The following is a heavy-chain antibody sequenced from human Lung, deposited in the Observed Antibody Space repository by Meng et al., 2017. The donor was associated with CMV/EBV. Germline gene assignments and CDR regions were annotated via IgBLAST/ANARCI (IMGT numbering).Heavy chain of an antibody. CDR1: GFSLSTSGVG. V-gene: IGHV2-5*02. CDR2: IYWDDDK. J-gene: IGHJ4*02. D-gene: IGHD1-26*01. Sequence: QITLKESGPTLVKPTXTFTLTXTFSGFSLSTSGVGVGWIRQPPGKALEWLALIYWDDDKRYSPSLKSRLTITKDSSKNLVVLTMTNMDPVDTATYYCARRRDIVGASIFDDWGQGTLGTVSS. CDR3: ARRRDIVGASIFDD.